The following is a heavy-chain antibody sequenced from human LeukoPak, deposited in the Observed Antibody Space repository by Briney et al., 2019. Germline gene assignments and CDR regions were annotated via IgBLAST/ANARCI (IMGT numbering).Heavy chain of an antibody. D-gene: IGHD5-18*01. CDR1: GGSISSGSYY. CDR3: ALGEVTFDY. V-gene: IGHV4-61*02. CDR2: IYTSGST. J-gene: IGHJ4*02. Sequence: PSQTLSLTCTVSGGSISSGSYYCSWIRQPAGKGLEWIGRIYTSGSTNYNPSLKSRVTISVDTSKNQFSLKLSSVTAADTAVYYCALGEVTFDYWGQGTLVTVSS.